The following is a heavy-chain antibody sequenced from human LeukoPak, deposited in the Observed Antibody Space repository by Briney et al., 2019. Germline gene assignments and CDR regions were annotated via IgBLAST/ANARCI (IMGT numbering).Heavy chain of an antibody. D-gene: IGHD1-26*01. J-gene: IGHJ6*02. V-gene: IGHV3-66*01. CDR1: GFTVSSNY. Sequence: TGGSLRLSSAASGFTVSSNYMSWVRQAPGKGLEWVSVIYSGGSTYYADSVKGRFTISRDNSKNTLYLQMNSLRAEDTAVYYCARDSVGATEYYYYGMDVWGQGTTVTVSS. CDR2: IYSGGST. CDR3: ARDSVGATEYYYYGMDV.